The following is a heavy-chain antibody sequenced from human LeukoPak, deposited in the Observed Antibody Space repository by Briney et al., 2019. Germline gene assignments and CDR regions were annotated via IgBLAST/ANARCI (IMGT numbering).Heavy chain of an antibody. D-gene: IGHD3-22*01. Sequence: AGGSLRLSCVASGFTFSSHGMSWVRQAPGKGLEWVSAISGSGGSTYYADSVKGRFTISRDNSKNTLYLQMNSLRAEDTAVYYCAKPSSSGYFTFGLNAFDIWGQGTMVTVSS. CDR2: ISGSGGST. J-gene: IGHJ3*02. CDR3: AKPSSSGYFTFGLNAFDI. V-gene: IGHV3-23*01. CDR1: GFTFSSHG.